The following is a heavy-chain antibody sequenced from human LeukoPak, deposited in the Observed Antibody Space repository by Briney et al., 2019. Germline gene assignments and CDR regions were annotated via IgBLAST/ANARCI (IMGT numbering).Heavy chain of an antibody. Sequence: PGRSLRLSCAASGFTLSRYGMHWVRQAPGKGLEWVADIWSDGNNKYHADSVKGRFTISRDNSKNTLYLQMNSLRAEDTAVYYCAKHGPVPGVGYFAFDYWGQGTLVAVSS. J-gene: IGHJ4*02. V-gene: IGHV3-33*06. D-gene: IGHD1-26*01. CDR3: AKHGPVPGVGYFAFDY. CDR1: GFTLSRYG. CDR2: IWSDGNNK.